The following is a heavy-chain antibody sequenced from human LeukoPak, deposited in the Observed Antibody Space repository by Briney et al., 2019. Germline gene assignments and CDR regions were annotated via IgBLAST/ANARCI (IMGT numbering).Heavy chain of an antibody. CDR2: IWYDGSNK. CDR1: GFTFSSYG. CDR3: ARDRYSSSRGYFDY. D-gene: IGHD6-13*01. V-gene: IGHV3-33*01. Sequence: GGSLRLSCAVSGFTFSSYGMHWVRQAPGKGLEWVAIIWYDGSNKYYADSVKGRFTISRDNSKNTLYLQMNSLRAEDTAVYYCARDRYSSSRGYFDYWGQGTLVTVSS. J-gene: IGHJ4*02.